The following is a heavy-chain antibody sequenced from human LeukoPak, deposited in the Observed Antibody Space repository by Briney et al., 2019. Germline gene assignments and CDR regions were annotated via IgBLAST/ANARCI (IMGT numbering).Heavy chain of an antibody. D-gene: IGHD6-13*01. V-gene: IGHV3-23*01. Sequence: PGGSLRLSCAASGFTFSSYAMSWVRQAPGKGLEWVSAISGSGGSTYYADSVKGRFTISRDNSKNTLYLQMNSLRAEDTAVYYCAKDRPGYSSSWYVAQLDYWGQGTLVTVSS. CDR1: GFTFSSYA. CDR3: AKDRPGYSSSWYVAQLDY. CDR2: ISGSGGST. J-gene: IGHJ4*02.